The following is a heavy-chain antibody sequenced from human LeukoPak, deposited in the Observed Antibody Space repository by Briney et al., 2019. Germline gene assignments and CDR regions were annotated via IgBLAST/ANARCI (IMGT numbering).Heavy chain of an antibody. Sequence: GGSLRLSCAASGFTFSSYSMNWVRQAPGKGLEWVSYISSSSSTIYYADSVKGRFTISRDDSKNTLYLQMNSLRAEDTAVYYCARNCSSTTCYRFWGQGTLVTVSS. J-gene: IGHJ4*02. CDR2: ISSSSSTI. D-gene: IGHD2-2*01. V-gene: IGHV3-48*01. CDR3: ARNCSSTTCYRF. CDR1: GFTFSSYS.